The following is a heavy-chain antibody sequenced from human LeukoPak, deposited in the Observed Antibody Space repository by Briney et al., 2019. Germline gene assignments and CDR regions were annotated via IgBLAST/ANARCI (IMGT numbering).Heavy chain of an antibody. CDR3: ARVKWDLPYYYNYYGLDV. Sequence: ASVKVSCKASGYTFTSYGISWVRQAPGQGLEWMGWITTYNGNTNYPQNLQGRVTMTTDASTSTGYMELRSLRSDDTAVYYCARVKWDLPYYYNYYGLDVWGQGTTVTVSS. CDR2: ITTYNGNT. CDR1: GYTFTSYG. J-gene: IGHJ6*02. D-gene: IGHD1-26*01. V-gene: IGHV1-18*01.